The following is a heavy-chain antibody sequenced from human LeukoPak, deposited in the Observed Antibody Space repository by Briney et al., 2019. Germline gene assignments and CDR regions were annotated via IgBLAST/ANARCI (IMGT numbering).Heavy chain of an antibody. D-gene: IGHD3-10*01. CDR1: GFTFSNYA. V-gene: IGHV3-23*01. CDR3: ARYLVRGVIIAYFDY. CDR2: ISGSGGST. Sequence: GGSLRLSCAASGFTFSNYAMSWVRRAPGKGLEWVSGISGSGGSTDYADSVKGRFTIFRDNSKSTLYLQMNSLRAEDTAIYYCARYLVRGVIIAYFDYWGQGTLVTVSS. J-gene: IGHJ4*02.